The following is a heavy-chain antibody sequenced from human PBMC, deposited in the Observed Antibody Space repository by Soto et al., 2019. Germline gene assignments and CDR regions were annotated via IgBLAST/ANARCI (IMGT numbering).Heavy chain of an antibody. J-gene: IGHJ4*02. D-gene: IGHD3-10*01. CDR3: ARLQFGEGFDY. V-gene: IGHV4-30-2*01. CDR2: ILHTGGT. Sequence: SETLSLTCAVSGGSISGGGFSWSWIRQPPGRGLEWIGYILHTGGTQYNPSLKSRVSMSVDKSKNQFSLHLTSVTAADTAVYYCARLQFGEGFDYWGQGALVTVSS. CDR1: GGSISGGGFS.